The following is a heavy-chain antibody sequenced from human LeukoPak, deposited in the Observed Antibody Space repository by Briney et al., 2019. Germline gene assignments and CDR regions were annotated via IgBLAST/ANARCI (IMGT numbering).Heavy chain of an antibody. CDR3: AVIPGYNWNDGLRDY. CDR1: GYTFTSYG. D-gene: IGHD1-1*01. J-gene: IGHJ4*02. V-gene: IGHV1-18*01. Sequence: ASVKVSCKASGYTFTSYGISWVRQAPGQGLEWMGWISAYNGNTNYAQKLQGRVTMTTDTSTRTIYMELRSLTSDDTAVYYCAVIPGYNWNDGLRDYWGQGTLVTVSS. CDR2: ISAYNGNT.